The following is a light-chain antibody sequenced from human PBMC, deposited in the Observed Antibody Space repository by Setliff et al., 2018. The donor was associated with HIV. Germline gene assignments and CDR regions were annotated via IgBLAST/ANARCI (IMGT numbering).Light chain of an antibody. Sequence: QSVLTQPPSVSGAPGQRVTISCTGSSSNIGASYDVHWYQQFPGTAPKLLIYDNNNRPSGVPDRFSGSKSGTSASLAITGLQAEDEADYYCQSYDRSLSGSKVFGTGTKVTVL. CDR3: QSYDRSLSGSKV. CDR2: DNN. V-gene: IGLV1-40*01. CDR1: SSNIGASYD. J-gene: IGLJ1*01.